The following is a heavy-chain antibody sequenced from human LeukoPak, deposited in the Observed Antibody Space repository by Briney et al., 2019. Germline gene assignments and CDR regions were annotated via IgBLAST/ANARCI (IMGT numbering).Heavy chain of an antibody. CDR3: AKGPGFLDHPFDY. CDR1: GFIFNNYA. V-gene: IGHV3-23*01. Sequence: GGSLRLSCAASGFIFNNYAMNWVRQAPGKGLEWVSAISGSGSSTYYADSVRGRFTISRDNSKNTLYLQMNSLRAEDTAVYYCAKGPGFLDHPFDYWGQGTLVTVSS. CDR2: ISGSGSST. J-gene: IGHJ4*02. D-gene: IGHD3/OR15-3a*01.